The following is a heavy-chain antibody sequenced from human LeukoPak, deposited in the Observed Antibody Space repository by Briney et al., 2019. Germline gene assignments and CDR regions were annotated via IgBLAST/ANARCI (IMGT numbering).Heavy chain of an antibody. V-gene: IGHV4-39*07. CDR3: ARDGSSRSFQH. CDR2: IYYSGST. CDR1: GGSISSGSYY. Sequence: PSETLSLTCSVSGGSISSGSYYWGWIRQPPGKGLEWIGSIYYSGSTYYNPSLKSRVTISVDTSKNQFSLKLSSVTAADTAVYYCARDGSSRSFQHWGQGTLVTVSS. D-gene: IGHD6-13*01. J-gene: IGHJ1*01.